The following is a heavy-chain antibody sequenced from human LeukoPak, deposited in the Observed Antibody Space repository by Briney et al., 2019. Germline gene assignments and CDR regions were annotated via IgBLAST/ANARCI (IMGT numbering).Heavy chain of an antibody. CDR2: ISGSGDNT. J-gene: IGHJ6*02. CDR1: GFTFSSYA. CDR3: AKGLYDYALDV. V-gene: IGHV3-23*01. Sequence: GGSLRLSCAASGFTFSSYAMSWVRQAPGKGLEWVSGISGSGDNTYYADSVKGRFTISRDNSKNTLYVQVNSLGTEDTAAYYCAKGLYDYALDVWGQGTAVTVSS.